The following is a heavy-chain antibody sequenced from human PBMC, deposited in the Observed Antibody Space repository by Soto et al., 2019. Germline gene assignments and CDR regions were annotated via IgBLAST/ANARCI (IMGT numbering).Heavy chain of an antibody. V-gene: IGHV4-31*03. CDR2: IYYSGST. D-gene: IGHD3-22*01. J-gene: IGHJ3*02. Sequence: QVQLQESGPGLVKPSQTLSLTCTVSGGPISSGGYYWSWIRQHPGKGLEWIGYIYYSGSTYYNPSLKSRVTISVDTSKNQFSLKLSSVTAADTAVYYCAREGYYDSSGYPTSGAFDIWGQGTMVTVSS. CDR1: GGPISSGGYY. CDR3: AREGYYDSSGYPTSGAFDI.